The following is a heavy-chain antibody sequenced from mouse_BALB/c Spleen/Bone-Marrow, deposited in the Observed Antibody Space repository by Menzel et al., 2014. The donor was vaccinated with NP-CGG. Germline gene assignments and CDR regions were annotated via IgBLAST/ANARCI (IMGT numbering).Heavy chain of an antibody. D-gene: IGHD2-4*01. CDR1: GYTFTSYW. J-gene: IGHJ3*01. CDR2: IYPGDGDT. CDR3: ARGDYETWFAY. Sequence: VKLLEYGAELARPGASVKLSCKASGYTFTSYWMQWVKQRPGQGLEWIGAIYPGDGDTRYTQKFKGKATLTADKSSSTAYMQLSSLASEDSAVYYCARGDYETWFAYWGQGTLVTVSA. V-gene: IGHV1-87*01.